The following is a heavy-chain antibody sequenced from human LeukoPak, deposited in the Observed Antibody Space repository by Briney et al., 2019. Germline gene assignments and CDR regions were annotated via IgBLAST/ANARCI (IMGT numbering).Heavy chain of an antibody. Sequence: SETLSLTCTVSGGSISSSSYYWGWIRQPPGKGLEWIGSIYYSGSTYYNPSLKSRVTISVDTSKNQFSLKLSSVTAADTAVYYCARRSLFDWLLPDEDAFDIWGQGTMVTVSS. CDR2: IYYSGST. CDR1: GGSISSSSYY. D-gene: IGHD3-9*01. J-gene: IGHJ3*02. V-gene: IGHV4-39*07. CDR3: ARRSLFDWLLPDEDAFDI.